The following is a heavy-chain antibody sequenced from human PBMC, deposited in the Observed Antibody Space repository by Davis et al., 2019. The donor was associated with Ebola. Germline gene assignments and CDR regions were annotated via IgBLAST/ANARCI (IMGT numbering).Heavy chain of an antibody. J-gene: IGHJ4*02. CDR3: ARGITMVRGDTPNDY. D-gene: IGHD3-10*01. V-gene: IGHV1-18*01. CDR2: ISAYNGNT. Sequence: AASVKVSCKPSGYTFTSYGISWVRQAPGQGLEWMGWISAYNGNTNYAQKLQGRVTMTTDTSTSTAYMELRSLRSDDTAVYYCARGITMVRGDTPNDYWGQGTLVTVSS. CDR1: GYTFTSYG.